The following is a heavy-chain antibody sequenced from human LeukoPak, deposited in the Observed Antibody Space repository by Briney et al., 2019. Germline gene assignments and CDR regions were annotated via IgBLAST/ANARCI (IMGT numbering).Heavy chain of an antibody. CDR3: AKGAGSYYDSSGPYYFDY. CDR1: GFTFDDYA. CDR2: ISWNSGSI. V-gene: IGHV3-9*01. Sequence: PGGSLRLSCAASGFTFDDYAMHWVRQAPGKGLEWVSGISWNSGSIGYADSVKGRFTISRDNAKNSLYLQMYSLRAEDTALYYCAKGAGSYYDSSGPYYFDYWGQGTLVTVSS. J-gene: IGHJ4*02. D-gene: IGHD3-22*01.